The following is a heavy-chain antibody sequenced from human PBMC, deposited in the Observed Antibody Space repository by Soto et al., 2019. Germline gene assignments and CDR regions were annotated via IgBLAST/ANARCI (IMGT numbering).Heavy chain of an antibody. J-gene: IGHJ4*02. CDR1: GYPFTSHR. CDR3: ARDRSGWYDF. CDR2: ISPHNGNA. D-gene: IGHD6-19*01. V-gene: IGHV1-18*01. Sequence: ASEKVSCKTSGYPFTSHRLSWVRRAPGQGLEWMGWISPHNGNAKYAQKFQDRVTMTADTAASTVYMELRSLRSDDSAVFYCARDRSGWYDFWGQGTLVTVSS.